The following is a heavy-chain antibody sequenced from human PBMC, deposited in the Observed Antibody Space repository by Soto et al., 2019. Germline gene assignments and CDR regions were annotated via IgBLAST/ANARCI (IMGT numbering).Heavy chain of an antibody. CDR1: GYTFTGYY. CDR3: AXEKGSNGWYGGGYYYYGMDV. D-gene: IGHD6-19*01. J-gene: IGHJ6*02. V-gene: IGHV1-2*07. CDR2: INPNSGGT. Sequence: ASVKVSCKASGYTFTGYYMHWVRQAPGQGLEWMRWINPNSGGTNYAHKFQCRVTINRDTSISTANMELSSQRADKAAVYYCAXEKGSNGWYGGGYYYYGMDVSAQGTTVNVSS.